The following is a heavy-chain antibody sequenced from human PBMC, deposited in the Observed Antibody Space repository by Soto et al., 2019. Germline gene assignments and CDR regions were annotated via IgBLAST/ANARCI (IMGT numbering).Heavy chain of an antibody. CDR3: ARDGTAMGIDY. CDR1: GGSFSGYS. V-gene: IGHV4-34*01. D-gene: IGHD5-18*01. J-gene: IGHJ4*02. CDR2: INHTGST. Sequence: SETLSLTCAVYGGSFSGYSWTWIRQPPGTGLEWIGEINHTGSTNYNPSLKSRVTISVDKSKNQFSLKLSSVTAADTAVYYCARDGTAMGIDYWGQGTLVTVSS.